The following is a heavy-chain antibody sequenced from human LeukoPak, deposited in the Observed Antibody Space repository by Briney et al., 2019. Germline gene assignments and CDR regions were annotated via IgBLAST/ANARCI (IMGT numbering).Heavy chain of an antibody. Sequence: GGSLRLSCAASGFTFSSYVMSGVRQAPGKGVEWVSAISGSGGSTYYADSVTGRFTISRDNSKNTLYLQMNSLRAEDTALYYCAKAHSTFGYRGQGTLVTVSS. CDR1: GFTFSSYV. J-gene: IGHJ4*02. CDR3: AKAHSTFGY. CDR2: ISGSGGST. V-gene: IGHV3-23*01. D-gene: IGHD6-13*01.